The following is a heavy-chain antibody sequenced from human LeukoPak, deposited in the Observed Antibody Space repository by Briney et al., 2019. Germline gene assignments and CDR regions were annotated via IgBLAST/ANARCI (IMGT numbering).Heavy chain of an antibody. V-gene: IGHV3-30-3*01. CDR2: ISYDGSNK. Sequence: PGGSLRLSCAASGFTFSSYAMHWVRQAPGKGLEWVAVISYDGSNKYYADSVKGRFTISRDNSKNTLYLQMNSLRAEDTAVYYCARPPGKTQLWLMGYWGQGTLVTVSS. CDR1: GFTFSSYA. J-gene: IGHJ4*02. CDR3: ARPPGKTQLWLMGY. D-gene: IGHD5-18*01.